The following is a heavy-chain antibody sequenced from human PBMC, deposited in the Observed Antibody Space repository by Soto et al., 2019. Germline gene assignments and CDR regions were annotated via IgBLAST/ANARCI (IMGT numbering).Heavy chain of an antibody. CDR1: GLTFSSYS. CDR2: ISSSSSYI. J-gene: IGHJ3*02. D-gene: IGHD6-6*01. V-gene: IGHV3-21*01. CDR3: ASSRIAARSNDAFDI. Sequence: GGSLRLSSASSGLTFSSYSINWVRQAPGKGLEWVSSISSSSSYIYYADSVKGRFTISRDNAKNSLYLQMNSLRAEDTAVYYCASSRIAARSNDAFDIWGQGTMVTVSS.